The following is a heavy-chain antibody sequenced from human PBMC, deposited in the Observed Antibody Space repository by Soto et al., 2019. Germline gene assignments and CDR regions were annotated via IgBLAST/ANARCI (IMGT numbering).Heavy chain of an antibody. CDR1: GYSISSGYY. J-gene: IGHJ3*02. D-gene: IGHD3-22*01. V-gene: IGHV4-38-2*01. CDR2: IYHSGST. Sequence: SETLSLTCVVSGYSISSGYYWGWIRQPPGKGLEWIGSIYHSGSTYYNPSLKSRVTISVDTSKNQFSLKLSSVTAADTAVYYCATIGNSSGYFPRRGAFDIWGQGTMVTVSS. CDR3: ATIGNSSGYFPRRGAFDI.